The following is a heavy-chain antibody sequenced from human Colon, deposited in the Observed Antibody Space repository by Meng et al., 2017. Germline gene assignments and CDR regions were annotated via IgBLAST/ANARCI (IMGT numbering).Heavy chain of an antibody. J-gene: IGHJ3*02. D-gene: IGHD3-16*01. CDR2: ISSSSSYI. CDR3: ARGGKDLYTFDI. Sequence: GGSLRLSCAASGFTFSSYSMNWVRQAPGKGLEWVSSISSSSSYIYYADSVKGRFTISRDNAKNTLYLQMNSLRAEDTAVFYCARGGKDLYTFDIWGQGTTVTVSS. V-gene: IGHV3-21*01. CDR1: GFTFSSYS.